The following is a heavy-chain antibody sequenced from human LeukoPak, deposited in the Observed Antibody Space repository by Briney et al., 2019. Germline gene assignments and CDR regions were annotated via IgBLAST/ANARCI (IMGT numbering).Heavy chain of an antibody. CDR1: GGSIRSGGYY. CDR2: IYYSGST. J-gene: IGHJ5*02. Sequence: SETLSLTCTVSGGSIRSGGYYWSWIRQHPGKGLEWIGYIYYSGSTYYNPSLKSRVTISVDTSKNQFSLKLSSVTAADTAVYYCATEKQQLPSDNWFDPWGQGTLVTVSS. D-gene: IGHD6-13*01. V-gene: IGHV4-31*03. CDR3: ATEKQQLPSDNWFDP.